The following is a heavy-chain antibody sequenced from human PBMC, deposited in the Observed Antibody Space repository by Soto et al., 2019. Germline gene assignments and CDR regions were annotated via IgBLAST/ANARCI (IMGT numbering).Heavy chain of an antibody. CDR1: GYTFTGYY. CDR3: GKGRSGDGDIFY. Sequence: QVQLVQSGAEVKKSGASVKVSCKASGYTFTGYYIHWVRQAPGQGLEWMGEISPNSGGTKYAQKFQGRVTMTRDASITTVYMDLSNLSPYDTAVYYCGKGRSGDGDIFYWGQGTLVTVYS. V-gene: IGHV1-2*02. D-gene: IGHD3-3*02. J-gene: IGHJ4*02. CDR2: ISPNSGGT.